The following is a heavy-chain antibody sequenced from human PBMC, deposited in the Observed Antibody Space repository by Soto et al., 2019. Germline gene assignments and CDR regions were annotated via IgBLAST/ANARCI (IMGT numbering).Heavy chain of an antibody. CDR3: ARGIHEVVAATHEFLDI. CDR1: GFTFSSYG. CDR2: IWYDGSNK. J-gene: IGHJ3*02. V-gene: IGHV3-33*01. D-gene: IGHD2-15*01. Sequence: QVQLVESGGGVVQPGRSLRLSCAASGFTFSSYGMHWVRQAPGKGLEWVAVIWYDGSNKYYADSVKGRFTISRDNSKNTLYLQMNSLRAEDTAVYYCARGIHEVVAATHEFLDIWGQGTMVTVSS.